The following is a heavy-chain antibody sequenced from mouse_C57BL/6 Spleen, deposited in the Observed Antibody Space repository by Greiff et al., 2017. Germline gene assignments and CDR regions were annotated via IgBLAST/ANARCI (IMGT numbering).Heavy chain of an antibody. J-gene: IGHJ2*01. CDR1: GYTFTDYY. Sequence: EVQLQQSGPVLVKPGASVKMSCKASGYTFTDYYMNWVKQSHGKSLEWIGVINPYNGGTSYNQKFKGKATLTVDKSSSTAYMELNSLTSEDSAVYYCARHDYDYDGYYFDYWGQGTTLTVSS. CDR3: ARHDYDYDGYYFDY. V-gene: IGHV1-19*01. D-gene: IGHD2-4*01. CDR2: INPYNGGT.